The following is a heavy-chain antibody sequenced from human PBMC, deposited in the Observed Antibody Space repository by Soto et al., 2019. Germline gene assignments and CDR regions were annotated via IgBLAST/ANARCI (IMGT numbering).Heavy chain of an antibody. Sequence: SETLSLTCTVSGGSFNNCYWSQILLTPGQGMKWIANIYPSGRSNNNPSLKSRVILSVDTPNNLSPLTLTSVTAADAALYYCAKGGLHGRGDWFDPWGQGTPVTVSS. J-gene: IGHJ5*02. D-gene: IGHD1-26*01. CDR1: GGSFNNCY. V-gene: IGHV4-59*01. CDR3: AKGGLHGRGDWFDP. CDR2: IYPSGRS.